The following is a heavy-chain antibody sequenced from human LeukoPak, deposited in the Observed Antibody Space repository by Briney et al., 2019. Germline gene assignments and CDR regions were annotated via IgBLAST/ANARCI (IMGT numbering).Heavy chain of an antibody. CDR3: ATSGLWFGEFDPYFDY. D-gene: IGHD3-10*01. Sequence: ASVKVSCKASGYTFTGYHMHWVRQAPGQGLEWMGWINPNSGGTNYAQKFQGRVTMTRDTSISTAYMELSRLRSDDTAVYYCATSGLWFGEFDPYFDYWGQGTLVTVSS. CDR1: GYTFTGYH. V-gene: IGHV1-2*02. J-gene: IGHJ4*02. CDR2: INPNSGGT.